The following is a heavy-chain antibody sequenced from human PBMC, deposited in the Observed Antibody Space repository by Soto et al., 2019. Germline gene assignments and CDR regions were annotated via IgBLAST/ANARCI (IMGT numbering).Heavy chain of an antibody. CDR2: IYPGDSDT. CDR1: GYSFTSYW. Sequence: PGESLKISCKGSGYSFTSYWIGWVRQMPGKGLEWMGIIYPGDSDTRYGPPFQGQVTISADKSISTAYLQWSSLKASDTAMYYCAKTSVVVAATSADYYYGMDVWGQGTTVTVSS. V-gene: IGHV5-51*01. J-gene: IGHJ6*02. D-gene: IGHD2-15*01. CDR3: AKTSVVVAATSADYYYGMDV.